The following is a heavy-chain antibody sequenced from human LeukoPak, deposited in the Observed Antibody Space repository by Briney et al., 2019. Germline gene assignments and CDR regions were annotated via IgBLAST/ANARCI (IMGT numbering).Heavy chain of an antibody. V-gene: IGHV1-18*04. CDR3: ARDQRYCSGGSCSAPDAFDI. Sequence: GALVKVSCKASGYTFTSYGISWVRQAPGQGLEWMGWISAYNGNTNYAQKLQGRVTMTTDTSTSTAYMELRSLRSDDTAVYYCARDQRYCSGGSCSAPDAFDIWGQGTMVTVSS. CDR2: ISAYNGNT. CDR1: GYTFTSYG. D-gene: IGHD2-15*01. J-gene: IGHJ3*02.